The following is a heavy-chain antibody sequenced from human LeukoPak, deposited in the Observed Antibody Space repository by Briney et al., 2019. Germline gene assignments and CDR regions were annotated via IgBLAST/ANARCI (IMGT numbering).Heavy chain of an antibody. J-gene: IGHJ4*02. CDR3: ARKARGVFTPMDY. D-gene: IGHD3-10*01. V-gene: IGHV3-11*06. CDR1: GFPFSDYY. Sequence: AGGPLSLSCAAPGFPFSDYYMSWIGKAPGKGLGWVSYISSSSSYTNYADSVKGRFTISRDNAKNSLYLQMNSLRAEDTAVYYCARKARGVFTPMDYWGQGTLVTVSS. CDR2: ISSSSSYT.